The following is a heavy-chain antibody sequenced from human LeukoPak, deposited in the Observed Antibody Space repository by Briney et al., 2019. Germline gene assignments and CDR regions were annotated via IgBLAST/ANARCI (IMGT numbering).Heavy chain of an antibody. CDR3: VKRYCSGDTCYSAFDY. J-gene: IGHJ4*01. Sequence: QPGGSLRLSCAASGFSFSNNAMSWVRQAPGNGLEWVSAIGNSGGGTYYADSLQGRFTISRDNSKNTLYLQMNSLRAEDTAAYYCVKRYCSGDTCYSAFDYWGHGTLVTVSS. CDR2: IGNSGGGT. CDR1: GFSFSNNA. D-gene: IGHD2-15*01. V-gene: IGHV3-23*01.